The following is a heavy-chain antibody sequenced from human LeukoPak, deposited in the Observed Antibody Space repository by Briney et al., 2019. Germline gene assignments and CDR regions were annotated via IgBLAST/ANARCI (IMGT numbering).Heavy chain of an antibody. D-gene: IGHD7-27*01. CDR2: IYHSGST. Sequence: PSETLSLTCAVSGYSISSGYYWGWIRQPPGKGLEWIGSIYHSGSTYYNPSLESRVTISVDTSKNQFSLKLSSVTAADTAVYYCARHVNWGFDYWGQGTLVTVSS. CDR1: GYSISSGYY. CDR3: ARHVNWGFDY. V-gene: IGHV4-38-2*01. J-gene: IGHJ4*02.